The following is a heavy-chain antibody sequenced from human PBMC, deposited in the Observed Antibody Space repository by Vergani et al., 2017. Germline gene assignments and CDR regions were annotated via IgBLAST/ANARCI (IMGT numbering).Heavy chain of an antibody. J-gene: IGHJ6*03. CDR1: GGSISSYY. Sequence: QVQLQESGPGLVKPSETLSLTCTVSGGSISSYYWSWIRQPPGKGLEWIGSIYYSGSTYYNPSLKSRVTISVDTSKNQCSLKLSSVTAADTAVYYCARGDMVRGYYMDVWGKGTTVTVSS. D-gene: IGHD3-10*01. V-gene: IGHV4-59*05. CDR3: ARGDMVRGYYMDV. CDR2: IYYSGST.